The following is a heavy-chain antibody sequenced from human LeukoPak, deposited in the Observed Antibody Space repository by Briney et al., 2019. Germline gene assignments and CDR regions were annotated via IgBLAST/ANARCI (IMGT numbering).Heavy chain of an antibody. CDR3: VRGLEGWAGFDP. Sequence: SETLSLTCAAYGWPFSGYYWTSIRQPPGKGLEWIGEITHSGSTKYSPSLKSRVSISIDTSKNQFSLRLRSVTAADTAVYYCVRGLEGWAGFDPWGQGTLVTVSS. D-gene: IGHD6-19*01. CDR2: ITHSGST. J-gene: IGHJ5*02. CDR1: GWPFSGYY. V-gene: IGHV4-34*01.